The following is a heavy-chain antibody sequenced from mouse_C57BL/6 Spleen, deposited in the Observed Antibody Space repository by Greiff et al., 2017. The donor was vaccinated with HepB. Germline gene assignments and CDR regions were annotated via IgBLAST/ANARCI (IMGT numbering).Heavy chain of an antibody. CDR2: IYPSDSET. CDR3: ARHYHWYFDV. CDR1: GYTFTSYW. V-gene: IGHV1-61*01. Sequence: QVQLQQPGAELVRPGSSVKLSCKASGYTFTSYWMDWVKQRPGQGLEWIGNIYPSDSETHYNQKFKDKATLTVDKSSSTAYMQLSSLTSEDSAVYYCARHYHWYFDVCGTGTTVTVSS. D-gene: IGHD1-1*02. J-gene: IGHJ1*03.